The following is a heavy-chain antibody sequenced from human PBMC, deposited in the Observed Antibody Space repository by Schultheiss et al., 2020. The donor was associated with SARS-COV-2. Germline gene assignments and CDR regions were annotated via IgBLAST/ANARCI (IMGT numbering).Heavy chain of an antibody. Sequence: SETLSLTCTVSGGSISSYYWSWIRQPPGKGLEWIGYIYYSGSTNYNPSLKSRVTISVDTSKNQFSLKVTLLTAADTAMYYCARRGFAWFFDLWGRGTLVTVSS. CDR3: ARRGFAWFFDL. V-gene: IGHV4-59*08. CDR2: IYYSGST. CDR1: GGSISSYY. J-gene: IGHJ2*01.